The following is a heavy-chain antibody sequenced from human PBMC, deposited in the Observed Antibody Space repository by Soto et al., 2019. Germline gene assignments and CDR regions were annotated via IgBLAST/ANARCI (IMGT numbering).Heavy chain of an antibody. CDR3: ARPTGAFRIVLVY. V-gene: IGHV1-18*01. CDR1: CYTFPNYV. J-gene: IGHJ4*01. Sequence: ASVKVSCKDSCYTFPNYVVPRVRQALAQGLEWVGRISAYNYNTHYAQNFDGRLTMXTYRSPSTSYMVLVSQRCAGTALYYCARPTGAFRIVLVYWG. D-gene: IGHD3-10*01. CDR2: ISAYNYNT.